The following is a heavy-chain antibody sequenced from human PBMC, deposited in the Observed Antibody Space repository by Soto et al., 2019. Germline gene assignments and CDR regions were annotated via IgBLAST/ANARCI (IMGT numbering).Heavy chain of an antibody. CDR3: AKPRAPGGVPAAADY. J-gene: IGHJ4*02. D-gene: IGHD2-2*01. V-gene: IGHV3-23*01. Sequence: GGSLRLSCAASGFTFSSYAMSWVRQAPGKGLEWVSAISGSGGSTYYADSVKGRFTISRDNSKNTLYLQMNSLRAEDTAVYYCAKPRAPGGVPAAADYWGQGTLVTVSS. CDR1: GFTFSSYA. CDR2: ISGSGGST.